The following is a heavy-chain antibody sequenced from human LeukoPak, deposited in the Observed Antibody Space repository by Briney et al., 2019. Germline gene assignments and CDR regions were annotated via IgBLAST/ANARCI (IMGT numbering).Heavy chain of an antibody. D-gene: IGHD4-17*01. CDR1: GGTFSSYA. Sequence: ASVKVSCKASGGTFSSYAISWVRQAPGQGLEWMGGIIPIFGTANYAQKFQGRVTITADESTSTAYMELSSVTAADTAVYYCARKSDYSYFQHWGQGTLVTVSS. J-gene: IGHJ1*01. CDR2: IIPIFGTA. CDR3: ARKSDYSYFQH. V-gene: IGHV1-69*13.